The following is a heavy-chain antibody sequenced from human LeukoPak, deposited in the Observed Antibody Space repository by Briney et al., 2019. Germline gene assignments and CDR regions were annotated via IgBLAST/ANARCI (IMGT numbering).Heavy chain of an antibody. J-gene: IGHJ6*03. CDR3: AKDSAFYYIDV. V-gene: IGHV3-30*02. CDR2: IRYNGNNQ. CDR1: GFTFSSYW. D-gene: IGHD3-10*01. Sequence: GGSLSLSCAASGFTFSSYWMHWVRQAPGKGLEWVAFIRYNGNNQYYADSVKGRFTNSRDKPKNTLYLQMNSLKGDDTAVYYCAKDSAFYYIDVWGKGTTVIISS.